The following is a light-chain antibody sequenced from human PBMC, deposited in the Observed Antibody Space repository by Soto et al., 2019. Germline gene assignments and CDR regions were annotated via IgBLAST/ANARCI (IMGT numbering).Light chain of an antibody. J-gene: IGKJ1*01. CDR2: GAS. CDR1: QSVSSK. Sequence: SGMASQSVSSKLAWYQQKPGQAPRLLIYGASTRATGIPARFSGSGSGTEFTLIISCLQSEDSAVYYCQQYHRCLGTFGQGTKVDTK. CDR3: QQYHRCLGT. V-gene: IGKV3-15*01.